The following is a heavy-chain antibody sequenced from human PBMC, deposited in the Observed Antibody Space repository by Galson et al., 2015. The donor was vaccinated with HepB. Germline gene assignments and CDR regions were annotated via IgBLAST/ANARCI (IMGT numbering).Heavy chain of an antibody. D-gene: IGHD3-22*01. V-gene: IGHV1-3*04. CDR1: GYTFTSHA. CDR2: INTDNGDR. J-gene: IGHJ4*02. CDR3: ARDSGYSNAPLDY. Sequence: SCKASGYTFTSHAIHWVRQAPGQRLEWMTWINTDNGDRKYSQKFQGRVTITRDTSASTAYMELSSLRSEDTAVYYCARDSGYSNAPLDYWGQGTLVTVSS.